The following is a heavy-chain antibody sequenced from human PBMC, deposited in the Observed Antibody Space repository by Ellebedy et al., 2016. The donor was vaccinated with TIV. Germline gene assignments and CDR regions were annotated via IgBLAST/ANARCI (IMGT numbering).Heavy chain of an antibody. Sequence: ASVKVSXXASGYTFTSYGISWVRQAPGQGLEWMGWISAYNGNTNYAQKLQGRVTMTTDTSTSTAYMELRSLRSDDTAVYYCARNGYSSILSYYYMDVWGKGTTVTVSS. CDR1: GYTFTSYG. D-gene: IGHD6-13*01. V-gene: IGHV1-18*01. CDR3: ARNGYSSILSYYYMDV. CDR2: ISAYNGNT. J-gene: IGHJ6*03.